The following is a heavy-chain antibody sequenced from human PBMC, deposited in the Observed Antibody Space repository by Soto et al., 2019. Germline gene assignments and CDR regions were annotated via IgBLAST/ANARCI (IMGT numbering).Heavy chain of an antibody. CDR3: ARERSPDYGDYWFDP. CDR2: IWYDGSNK. V-gene: IGHV3-33*01. D-gene: IGHD4-17*01. J-gene: IGHJ5*02. Sequence: GSLRLSCAASGFTFSSYGMHWVRQAPGKGLEWVAVIWYDGSNKYYADSVKGRFTISRDNSKNTLYLQMNSLRAEDTAVYYCARERSPDYGDYWFDPWGQGTLVTVSS. CDR1: GFTFSSYG.